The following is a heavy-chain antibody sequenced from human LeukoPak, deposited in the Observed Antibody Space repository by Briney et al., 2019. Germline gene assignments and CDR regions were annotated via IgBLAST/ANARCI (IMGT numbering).Heavy chain of an antibody. J-gene: IGHJ4*02. CDR2: IYYSGST. Sequence: PSETLSLTCTVSGGSISSSSYYWGWIRQPPGKGLEWIGSIYYSGSTYYNPSLKSRVTISVDTSKNQFSLKLSSVTAADTAVYYCASGYYDSSGSLYWGQGTLVTVSS. CDR3: ASGYYDSSGSLY. D-gene: IGHD3-22*01. V-gene: IGHV4-39*01. CDR1: GGSISSSSYY.